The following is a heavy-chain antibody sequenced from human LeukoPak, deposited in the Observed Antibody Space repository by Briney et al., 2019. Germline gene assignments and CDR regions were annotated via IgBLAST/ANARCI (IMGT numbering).Heavy chain of an antibody. V-gene: IGHV3-21*01. D-gene: IGHD5-18*01. CDR1: GFTFSSYS. J-gene: IGHJ4*02. Sequence: SGGSLRLSCAASGFTFSSYSMNWVRQAPGKGLEWVSSISSSSSYIYYADSVKGRFTISRDNAKNSLYLQMNSLRAEDTAVYYCARDRRGLGEVQLWLSGDYFDYWGQGTLITVSS. CDR2: ISSSSSYI. CDR3: ARDRRGLGEVQLWLSGDYFDY.